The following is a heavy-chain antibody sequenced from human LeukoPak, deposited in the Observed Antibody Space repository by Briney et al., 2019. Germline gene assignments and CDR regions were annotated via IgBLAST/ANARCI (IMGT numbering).Heavy chain of an antibody. D-gene: IGHD6-13*01. V-gene: IGHV3-7*01. CDR3: AKDLVSGYSSSWYVRTLDY. CDR1: GLTFSSYW. J-gene: IGHJ4*02. CDR2: IKQDGSEK. Sequence: GGSLRLSWAASGLTFSSYWMSWVRQAPGKGLEWVANIKQDGSEKYYVDSVKGRFTISRDNSKNTLYLQMNSLRAEDTAVYYCAKDLVSGYSSSWYVRTLDYWGQGTLVTVSS.